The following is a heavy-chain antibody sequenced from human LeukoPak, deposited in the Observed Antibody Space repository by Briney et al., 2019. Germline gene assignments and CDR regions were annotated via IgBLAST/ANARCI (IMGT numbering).Heavy chain of an antibody. D-gene: IGHD3-10*01. CDR1: GGSFSSYG. V-gene: IGHV1-69*13. J-gene: IGHJ4*02. Sequence: SVKVSCKASGGSFSSYGISWVRQAPGQGLEWMGGIIPFFGTGNYAQKFQDRVRITADESTSTAYMELSSLRSEDTAVYYCARFYGSGSYSLRYWGQGTLVIVSS. CDR2: IIPFFGTG. CDR3: ARFYGSGSYSLRY.